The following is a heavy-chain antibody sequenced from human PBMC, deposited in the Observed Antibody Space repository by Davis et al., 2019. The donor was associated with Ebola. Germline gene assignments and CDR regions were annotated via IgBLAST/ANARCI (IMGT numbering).Heavy chain of an antibody. D-gene: IGHD2-15*01. V-gene: IGHV1-46*01. CDR1: GYTFTSYY. Sequence: ASVKVSCKASGYTFTSYYMHWVRQAPGQGLEWMGIINPSGGSTSYAQKFQGRVTMTRDTSTSTVYMELSSLRSEDTAVYYCARGAGGLGYCSGGSCYSFDYWGQGTLVTVSS. J-gene: IGHJ4*02. CDR2: INPSGGST. CDR3: ARGAGGLGYCSGGSCYSFDY.